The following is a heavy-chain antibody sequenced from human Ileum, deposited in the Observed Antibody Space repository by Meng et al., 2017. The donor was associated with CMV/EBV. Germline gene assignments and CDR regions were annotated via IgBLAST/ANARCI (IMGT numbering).Heavy chain of an antibody. D-gene: IGHD2-21*01. J-gene: IGHJ4*02. Sequence: FNFSTYNFNWVRQAPEKGLEWVSYISSSSAYIYYTDSVKGRFTVSRDNAKNSLYLQMNYLRAEDVAIYYCARESVYCGSGSDCYYDYWGQGALVTVSS. CDR2: ISSSSAYI. CDR1: FNFSTYN. CDR3: ARESVYCGSGSDCYYDY. V-gene: IGHV3-21*01.